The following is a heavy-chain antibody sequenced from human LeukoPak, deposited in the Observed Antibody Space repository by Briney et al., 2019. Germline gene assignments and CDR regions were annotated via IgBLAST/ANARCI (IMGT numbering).Heavy chain of an antibody. CDR1: GGSISSYY. CDR2: IYYSGST. CDR3: ARHNCSSTSCYGVDAFDI. D-gene: IGHD2-2*01. V-gene: IGHV4-59*08. Sequence: SETLSLTCTVSGGSISSYYWSWIRQPPGKGLEWIGYIYYSGSTNYNPSLKSRVTISVDTSKNQFSLKLSSVTAADTAVYYCARHNCSSTSCYGVDAFDIWGQGTMVTVSS. J-gene: IGHJ3*02.